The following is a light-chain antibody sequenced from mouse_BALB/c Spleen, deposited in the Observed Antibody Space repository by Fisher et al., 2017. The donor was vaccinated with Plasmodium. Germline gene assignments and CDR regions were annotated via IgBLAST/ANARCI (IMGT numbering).Light chain of an antibody. Sequence: DIVMTQSTATLSVSPGDSVSLSCRASQTVSSNLHWYQQKSHESPRLLINYTSQSISGIPSRFSGSGSGTDFTLSINRVETEDFGMYFCQQSNSWPLTFGAGTKLELK. J-gene: IGKJ5*01. CDR1: QTVSSN. V-gene: IGKV5-43*01. CDR2: YTS. CDR3: QQSNSWPLT.